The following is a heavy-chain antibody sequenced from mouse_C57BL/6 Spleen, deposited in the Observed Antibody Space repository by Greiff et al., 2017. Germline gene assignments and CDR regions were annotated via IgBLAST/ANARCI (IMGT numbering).Heavy chain of an antibody. J-gene: IGHJ3*01. CDR1: GYAFSSSW. CDR2: IYPGDGDT. CDR3: AEITTLEAY. V-gene: IGHV1-82*01. D-gene: IGHD1-1*01. Sequence: QVQLKQSGPELVKPGASVKISCKASGYAFSSSWMNWVKQRPGKGLEWIGRIYPGDGDTNYNGKFKGKATLTADKSSSTAYMQLSSLTSEDAAVYVCAEITTLEAYWGQGTLVTVSA.